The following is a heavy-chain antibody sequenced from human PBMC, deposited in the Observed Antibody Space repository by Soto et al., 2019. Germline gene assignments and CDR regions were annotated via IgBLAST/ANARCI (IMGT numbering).Heavy chain of an antibody. CDR2: IYHSGNT. V-gene: IGHV4-4*02. D-gene: IGHD3-10*01. J-gene: IGHJ4*02. CDR3: ARASASSKLRGVVIN. Sequence: QVQLQESDPGLVKPSGTLSLTCALSGASIITDNWWSWVRQPPGKEMEWIGEIYHSGNTNFNPSVKSRVTISVDTSKNQFSLTVSSVTAADTAIYYCARASASSKLRGVVINWGQGTLVTVSS. CDR1: GASIITDNW.